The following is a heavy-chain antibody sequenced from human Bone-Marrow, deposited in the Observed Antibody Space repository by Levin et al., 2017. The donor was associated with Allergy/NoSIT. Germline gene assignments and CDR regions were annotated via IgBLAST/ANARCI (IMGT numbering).Heavy chain of an antibody. CDR2: ISGSGGST. J-gene: IGHJ6*03. CDR3: AKDSYYYGSSPYYYDYMDV. D-gene: IGHD3-10*01. CDR1: GFTFSSYA. Sequence: GGSLRLSCAASGFTFSSYAMSWVRQAPGKGLEWVSAISGSGGSTYYADSVKGRFTISRDNSKNTLYLQMNSLRAEDTAVYYCAKDSYYYGSSPYYYDYMDVWGKGTTVTVSS. V-gene: IGHV3-23*01.